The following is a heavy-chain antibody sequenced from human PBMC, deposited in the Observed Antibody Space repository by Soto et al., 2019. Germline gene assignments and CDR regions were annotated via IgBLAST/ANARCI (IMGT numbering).Heavy chain of an antibody. CDR1: GGTFSSYA. CDR3: ATSNPTIFGVAPDY. V-gene: IGHV1-69*13. CDR2: IIPIFGTA. D-gene: IGHD3-3*01. J-gene: IGHJ4*02. Sequence: GASVKVSCKASGGTFSSYAISWVRQAPGQGLEWMGGIIPIFGTANYAQKFQGRVTITADESTSTAYMELSSLRSEDTAVYYCATSNPTIFGVAPDYWGQGTLVTVSS.